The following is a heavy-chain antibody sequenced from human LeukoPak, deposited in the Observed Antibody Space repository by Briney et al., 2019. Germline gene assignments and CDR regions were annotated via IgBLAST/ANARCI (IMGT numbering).Heavy chain of an antibody. CDR1: GYSISSGYY. Sequence: SETLSLTCTVSGYSISSGYYWGWIRQPPGKGLEWTGSIDHSGSTYYNPSLKSRITISVDTSKNQFSLKLSSVTAADTAVYYCARRRYDASGFYPSRGRYFDYWGQGTLVTVSS. CDR2: IDHSGST. V-gene: IGHV4-38-2*02. J-gene: IGHJ4*02. CDR3: ARRRYDASGFYPSRGRYFDY. D-gene: IGHD3-22*01.